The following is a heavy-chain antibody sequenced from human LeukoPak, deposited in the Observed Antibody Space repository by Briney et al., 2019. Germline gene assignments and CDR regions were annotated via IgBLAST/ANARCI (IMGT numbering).Heavy chain of an antibody. CDR1: GFNFSNYA. CDR2: ISGSGGNT. Sequence: GGSLRLSCAASGFNFSNYAMSSVRQAPGKGLGWVSSISGSGGNTYYADSVKGRFTISRDNSKNTLFLQMNSLRAEDTGVYYCAKDRQSSGWNCDHWGQGTLVTVSS. CDR3: AKDRQSSGWNCDH. V-gene: IGHV3-23*01. D-gene: IGHD6-19*01. J-gene: IGHJ4*02.